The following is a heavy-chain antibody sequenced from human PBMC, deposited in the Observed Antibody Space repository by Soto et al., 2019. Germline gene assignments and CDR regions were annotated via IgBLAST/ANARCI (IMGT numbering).Heavy chain of an antibody. CDR1: GFTVDDYA. V-gene: IGHV3-9*01. CDR2: ISWNSGGI. J-gene: IGHJ4*02. CDR3: AKEGGNGYHVPYYFDY. Sequence: EVQLVESGGGLVQPGRSLRLSCAASGFTVDDYAMHWVRQAPGKGLEWVSGISWNSGGIGYADSVKGRITISRDNAKNSLYVQMNSLKAENTAFYYCAKEGGNGYHVPYYFDYWGQGTLVTVSS. D-gene: IGHD3-3*01.